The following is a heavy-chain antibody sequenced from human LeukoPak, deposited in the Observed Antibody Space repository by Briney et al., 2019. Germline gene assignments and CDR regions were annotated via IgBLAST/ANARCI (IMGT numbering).Heavy chain of an antibody. J-gene: IGHJ3*02. Sequence: SETLSLTCTVSGGSISSYYWSWIRQPQGKGLEWIGYIYYSGSTNYNPSLKSRVTISVDTSKNQFSLELSSVTGADTDVNYCARVPDYYDSRGGAFDIWGQGTMVTVSS. CDR2: IYYSGST. D-gene: IGHD3-22*01. CDR3: ARVPDYYDSRGGAFDI. CDR1: GGSISSYY. V-gene: IGHV4-59*01.